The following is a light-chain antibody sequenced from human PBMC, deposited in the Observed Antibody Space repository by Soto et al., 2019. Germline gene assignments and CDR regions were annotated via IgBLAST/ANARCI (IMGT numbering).Light chain of an antibody. CDR2: ENN. V-gene: IGLV1-51*02. CDR3: GTWDSSLSAGGV. J-gene: IGLJ1*01. CDR1: SSNIGNNY. Sequence: QSVLTQPPSVSAAPGQKVTISCSGSSSNIGNNYVSWYQQLPGTAPKLLIYENNKRPSGIPDLFSASKSGTSATLGITGLQTGDEADYYCGTWDSSLSAGGVFGTGTKVTVL.